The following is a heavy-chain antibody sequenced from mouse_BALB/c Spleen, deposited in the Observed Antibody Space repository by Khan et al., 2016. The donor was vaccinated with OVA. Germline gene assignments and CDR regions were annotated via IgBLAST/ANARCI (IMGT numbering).Heavy chain of an antibody. J-gene: IGHJ1*01. V-gene: IGHV1-19*01. Sequence: VQLQQSGPELVKPGASVKVSCKASGYTFTDYYMKWMKQSHGKSLEWIGVINPNNGDTFYNQKFKGKATLTVDKSSNTAYTQLNSLSSEDSAVYYCARGLFDVWGAGTTVTVSS. CDR2: INPNNGDT. CDR1: GYTFTDYY. CDR3: ARGLFDV.